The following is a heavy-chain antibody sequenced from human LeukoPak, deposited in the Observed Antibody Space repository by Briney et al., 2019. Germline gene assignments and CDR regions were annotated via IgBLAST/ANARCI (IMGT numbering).Heavy chain of an antibody. Sequence: SETLSLTCAVYGGSFSGYYWSWIRQPPGKGLEWIGEINHSGSTNYNPSLKSRVTISVDTSKNQFSLTLSSVTAADTAVYYCATSGYSYGYLGWFDPWGQGTLVTVSS. J-gene: IGHJ5*02. CDR1: GGSFSGYY. CDR2: INHSGST. CDR3: ATSGYSYGYLGWFDP. V-gene: IGHV4-34*01. D-gene: IGHD5-18*01.